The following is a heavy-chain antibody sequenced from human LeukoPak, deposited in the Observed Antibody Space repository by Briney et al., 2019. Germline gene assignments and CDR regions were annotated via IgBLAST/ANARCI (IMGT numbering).Heavy chain of an antibody. CDR3: AKVLVLVSANRYYFDY. Sequence: PGGSLRLSCAASGLTFSGSAMSWVRQAPGNGLEWVSLISGSGNSTYYADSVKGRFTISRDNSKNTLYLQMNSLRAEDTVVYYCAKVLVLVSANRYYFDYWGQGTLVTVSS. CDR1: GLTFSGSA. V-gene: IGHV3-23*01. D-gene: IGHD2-15*01. CDR2: ISGSGNST. J-gene: IGHJ4*02.